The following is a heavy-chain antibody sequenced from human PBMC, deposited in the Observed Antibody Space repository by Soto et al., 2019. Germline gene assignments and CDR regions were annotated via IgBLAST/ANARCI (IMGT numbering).Heavy chain of an antibody. CDR1: GDTFSSYA. J-gene: IGHJ4*02. CDR3: ARVGPAHYYDSSGYYSPLDY. D-gene: IGHD3-22*01. CDR2: IIPMFGTA. V-gene: IGHV1-69*01. Sequence: QVQLVQSGAEVKKPGSSVKVSCTASGDTFSSYAINWVRQAPGQGLEWMGGIIPMFGTANYAQKFKGRVTITAGESTSTVYMALSSLRSEDTAVYYCARVGPAHYYDSSGYYSPLDYWGQGTLVTVSS.